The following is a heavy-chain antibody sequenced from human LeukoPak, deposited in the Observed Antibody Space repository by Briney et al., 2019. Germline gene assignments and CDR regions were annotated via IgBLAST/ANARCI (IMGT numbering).Heavy chain of an antibody. J-gene: IGHJ3*02. V-gene: IGHV4-31*03. CDR1: GGSISSGGYY. Sequence: PSETLSPTCTVSGGSISSGGYYWSWIRQHPGKGLEWIGYIYYSGSTYYNPSLKSRVTISVDTSKNQFSLKLSSVTAADTAVYYCARDAREGAFDIWGQGTMVTVSS. CDR2: IYYSGST. CDR3: ARDAREGAFDI.